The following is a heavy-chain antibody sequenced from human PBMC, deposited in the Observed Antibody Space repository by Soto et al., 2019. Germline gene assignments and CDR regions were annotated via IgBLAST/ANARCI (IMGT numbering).Heavy chain of an antibody. V-gene: IGHV3-11*01. CDR2: IDSDDGTT. J-gene: IGHJ4*02. CDR3: VRPYYSSSWFPFDR. D-gene: IGHD6-13*01. CDR1: GFDFGDFY. Sequence: GGSLRLSCTASGFDFGDFYMSWIRQAPGKGLEWVSYIDSDDGTTYYTDSVKGRFTISRDNAKNSLYLQMNSLRVEDTALYYCVRPYYSSSWFPFDRWGQGTLVTVSS.